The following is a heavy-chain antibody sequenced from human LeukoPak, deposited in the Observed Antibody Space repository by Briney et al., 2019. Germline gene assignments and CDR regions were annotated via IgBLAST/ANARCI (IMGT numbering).Heavy chain of an antibody. CDR1: NDSFSSSNYY. V-gene: IGHV4-39*01. CDR2: IYYSGSS. Sequence: SETLSLTCTVSNDSFSSSNYYWGWIRQPPGKGLEWIGSIYYSGSSNYNPSLKSRVTISVDTSKNQFSLKLSSVTAADTAVYYCARQFGESFGFDYWGQGTLVTVSS. CDR3: ARQFGESFGFDY. J-gene: IGHJ4*02. D-gene: IGHD3-10*01.